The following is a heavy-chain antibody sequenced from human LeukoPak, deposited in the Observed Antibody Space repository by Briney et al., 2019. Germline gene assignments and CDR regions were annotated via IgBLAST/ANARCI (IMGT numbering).Heavy chain of an antibody. Sequence: KPSETLSLTCSVSGDSISIYYWSWIRQPPGKGLEWIGYIYNSGSTNYNPSLKSRVTISVDTSKNQFSLKLTSVTAAVTAVYYCARDRELGYWGQGTLVTVSS. CDR2: IYNSGST. J-gene: IGHJ4*02. V-gene: IGHV4-59*01. CDR3: ARDRELGY. D-gene: IGHD3-10*01. CDR1: GDSISIYY.